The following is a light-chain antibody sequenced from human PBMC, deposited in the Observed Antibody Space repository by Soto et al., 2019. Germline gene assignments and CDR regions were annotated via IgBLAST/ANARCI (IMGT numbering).Light chain of an antibody. CDR2: RNN. Sequence: QSVLTQPPSASGTPGQRVTISCSGSSSNIGSNYVYWYQQLPGTAPKLLIYRNNQRPSGASNRFSGSRSDTTAALTISGLQADDEATYYCSSFTSISTVIFGGGTKVTVL. CDR1: SSNIGSNY. J-gene: IGLJ2*01. V-gene: IGLV1-47*01. CDR3: SSFTSISTVI.